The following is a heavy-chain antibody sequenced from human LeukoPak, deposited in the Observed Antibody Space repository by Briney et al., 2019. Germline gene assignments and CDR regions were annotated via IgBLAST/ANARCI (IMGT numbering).Heavy chain of an antibody. CDR1: GYTFTAFY. V-gene: IGHV1-2*02. CDR3: ARDLAYYGSGSYYYDY. CDR2: INPNSGGT. D-gene: IGHD3-10*01. Sequence: ASVKVSCMASGYTFTAFYIHWVRQAPGQGLEWMGWINPNSGGTNYAQKFQGRVTMTRDTSTSTAYMELSRLRSDDTAVYYCARDLAYYGSGSYYYDYWGQGTLVTVSS. J-gene: IGHJ4*02.